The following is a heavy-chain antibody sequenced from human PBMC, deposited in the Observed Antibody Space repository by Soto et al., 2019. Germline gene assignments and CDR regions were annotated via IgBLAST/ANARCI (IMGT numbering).Heavy chain of an antibody. CDR2: ISAYNGNT. CDR3: ARTYYYGSGSLYFDY. CDR1: GYTFTSYG. D-gene: IGHD3-10*01. Sequence: ASVKVSCKASGYTFTSYGISWVRQAPGQGLEWMGWISAYNGNTNYAQKLQGRVTMTTDTSTSTAYMELRSLRSDDTAVYYCARTYYYGSGSLYFDYWGQGTLVNVSS. J-gene: IGHJ4*02. V-gene: IGHV1-18*01.